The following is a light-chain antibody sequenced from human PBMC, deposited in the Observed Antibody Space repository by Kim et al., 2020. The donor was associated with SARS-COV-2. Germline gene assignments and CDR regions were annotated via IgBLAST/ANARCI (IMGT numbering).Light chain of an antibody. CDR2: RNN. CDR3: AAWDDSLSGLHWV. CDR1: SSNIGSNY. J-gene: IGLJ3*02. Sequence: VTIYWSGSSSNIGSNYVYWYQQLPGTAPKLLIYRNNQRPSGVPDRFSGSKSGTSASLAISGLRSEDEADYYCAAWDDSLSGLHWVFGGGTQLTVL. V-gene: IGLV1-47*01.